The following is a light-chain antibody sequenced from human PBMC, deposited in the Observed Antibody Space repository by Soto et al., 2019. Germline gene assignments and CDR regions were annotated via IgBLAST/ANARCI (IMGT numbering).Light chain of an antibody. V-gene: IGKV1-5*01. Sequence: IQMTQSPSSLSASAGDRVTITCRASQSLSGWLAWYQQTPGKAPKLLISDASNLQSGVPSRFSGSGSGTEFTLTISSLQPDDFATYYRQQYNSYSFGQGTKVDIK. CDR2: DAS. J-gene: IGKJ1*01. CDR3: QQYNSYS. CDR1: QSLSGW.